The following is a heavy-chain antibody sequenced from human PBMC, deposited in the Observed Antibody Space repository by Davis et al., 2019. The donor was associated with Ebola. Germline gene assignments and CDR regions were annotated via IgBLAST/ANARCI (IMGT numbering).Heavy chain of an antibody. V-gene: IGHV4-39*01. Sequence: SETLSLTCTVSGASISSYYWGWIRQPPGKGLEWIGSIYYSGSTYYNPSLKSRVTISVDTSKNQFSLKLSSVTAADTAVYYCARGRLEYYYGMDVWGKGTTVTVSS. CDR2: IYYSGST. CDR3: ARGRLEYYYGMDV. J-gene: IGHJ6*04. CDR1: GASISSYY. D-gene: IGHD1-1*01.